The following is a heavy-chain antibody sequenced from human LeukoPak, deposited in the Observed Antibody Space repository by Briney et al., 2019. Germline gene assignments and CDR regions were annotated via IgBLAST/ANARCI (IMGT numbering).Heavy chain of an antibody. CDR2: ISSSSYI. D-gene: IGHD3-16*01. CDR3: ARDFGAGEKYYFDY. Sequence: PGGSLRLSCAASGFTFSSYSMNWVRQAPGKGLEWVSSISSSSYIYYADSVKGRFTISRDNAKNSLYLQMNSLRAEDTAVYYCARDFGAGEKYYFDYWGQGTLVTVSS. J-gene: IGHJ4*02. V-gene: IGHV3-21*01. CDR1: GFTFSSYS.